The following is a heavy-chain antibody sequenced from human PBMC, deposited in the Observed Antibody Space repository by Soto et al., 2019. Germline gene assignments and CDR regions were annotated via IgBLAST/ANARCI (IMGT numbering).Heavy chain of an antibody. CDR1: GFTFSSYW. V-gene: IGHV3-74*01. CDR3: ASPYMYSSGLYFYGMDV. Sequence: EVQLVESGGGLVQPEGSLRLSCAASGFTFSSYWMHWVRQAPGKGLVWVSRINSDGSSTSYADSVKGRFTISRDNAKNTVYLQMNSLRAEDTAVYYCASPYMYSSGLYFYGMDVWGQGTTVTVSS. CDR2: INSDGSST. D-gene: IGHD6-19*01. J-gene: IGHJ6*02.